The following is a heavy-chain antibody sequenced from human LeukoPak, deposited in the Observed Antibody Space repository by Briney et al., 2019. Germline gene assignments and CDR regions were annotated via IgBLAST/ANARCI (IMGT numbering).Heavy chain of an antibody. CDR2: ISSSSSYI. J-gene: IGHJ4*02. D-gene: IGHD6-19*01. CDR3: ARGWTHSSGWYGKLDY. Sequence: GGSLRLSCAASGFTFSSYSMNWVRQAPGKGPEWVSSISSSSSYIYYADSVKGRFTISRDNAKNSLYLQMNSLRAEDTAVYYCARGWTHSSGWYGKLDYWGQGTLVTVSS. CDR1: GFTFSSYS. V-gene: IGHV3-21*01.